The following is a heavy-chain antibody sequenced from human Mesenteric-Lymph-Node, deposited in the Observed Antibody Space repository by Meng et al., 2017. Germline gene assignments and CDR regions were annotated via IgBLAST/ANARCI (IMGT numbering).Heavy chain of an antibody. D-gene: IGHD2-2*01. CDR3: ARGELLWDY. V-gene: IGHV4-30-4*01. CDR2: MDYRGST. Sequence: QLPPEGSGPVLLTPSQTLSLTCTVSGDSISSGEYFWSWNRQPPGKGLEWIGYMDYRGSTFYHPSLKSRVTISVDTSKNQFSLKLSSVTAADTAVYFCARGELLWDYWGQGTLVTVSS. CDR1: GDSISSGEYF. J-gene: IGHJ4*02.